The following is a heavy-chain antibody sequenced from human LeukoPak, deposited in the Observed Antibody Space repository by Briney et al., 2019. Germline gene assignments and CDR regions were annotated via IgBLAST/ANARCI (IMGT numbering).Heavy chain of an antibody. CDR2: IYYSGST. CDR1: GGSISSYY. V-gene: IGHV4-59*01. Sequence: PSETLSLTCTVAGGSISSYYWSWIRQPPGKGLEWIGYIYYSGSTNYNPSLKSRVTISGDTSENQFSLKLSSVAAADTAVYYCARDPSIAAAGPLFDYWGQGTLVTVSS. D-gene: IGHD6-13*01. CDR3: ARDPSIAAAGPLFDY. J-gene: IGHJ4*02.